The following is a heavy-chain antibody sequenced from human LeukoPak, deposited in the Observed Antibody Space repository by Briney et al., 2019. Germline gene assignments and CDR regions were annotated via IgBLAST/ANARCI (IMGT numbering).Heavy chain of an antibody. CDR3: ARPQGVASVWDFEY. J-gene: IGHJ4*02. V-gene: IGHV4-39*01. CDR1: GASITSGSYY. D-gene: IGHD5-12*01. Sequence: PSETLSLTCTVSGASITSGSYYWGWIRQPPGKGLEWIGSIYYSGSTYYNPSLKSRVTISVDTSMNQFSLEVRSVTAADTAVYYCARPQGVASVWDFEYWGQGTLVTVSS. CDR2: IYYSGST.